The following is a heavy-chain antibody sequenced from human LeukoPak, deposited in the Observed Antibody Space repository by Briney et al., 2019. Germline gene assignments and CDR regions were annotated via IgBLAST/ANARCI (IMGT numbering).Heavy chain of an antibody. CDR3: ATNRGRYRYGYFDY. CDR1: GGSFSGYY. CDR2: INNSGST. V-gene: IGHV4-34*01. D-gene: IGHD5-18*01. J-gene: IGHJ4*02. Sequence: RPSESLSLTCAVYGGSFSGYYWSWIRQPPGKGLEWIGEINNSGSTNYNPSLKSRLTITVAKSNNHFSLTLMSVPAADTAVVSCATNRGRYRYGYFDYWGQGTLVTVS.